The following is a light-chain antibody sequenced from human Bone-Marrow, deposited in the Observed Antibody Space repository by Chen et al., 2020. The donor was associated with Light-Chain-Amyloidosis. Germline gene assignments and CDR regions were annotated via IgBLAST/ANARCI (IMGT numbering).Light chain of an antibody. CDR2: DDS. Sequence: SYVLTQPSSVSVAPGQTATIACGGNNIGSTSVHWYQQTPGQAPLLVVYDDSDRPSGIPERFSGANSGKTATLYISRVEAGDEADYYCQVWERSRVRQVYGGGTKLTAL. CDR1: NIGSTS. CDR3: QVWERSRVRQV. V-gene: IGLV3-21*02. J-gene: IGLJ3*02.